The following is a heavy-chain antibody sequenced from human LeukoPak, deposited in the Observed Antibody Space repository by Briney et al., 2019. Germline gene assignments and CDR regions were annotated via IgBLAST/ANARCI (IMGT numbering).Heavy chain of an antibody. CDR1: GGTFSSYA. Sequence: ASVKVSCKASGGTFSSYAISWVRQAPGQGLEWMGGIIPIFGTANYAQKFQGRVTITTDESTSTAYMELSSLRSEDTAVYYCARAGGYCSSTSCYSRYYYYYMDVWGKGTTVTVSS. V-gene: IGHV1-69*05. CDR2: IIPIFGTA. CDR3: ARAGGYCSSTSCYSRYYYYYMDV. J-gene: IGHJ6*03. D-gene: IGHD2-2*02.